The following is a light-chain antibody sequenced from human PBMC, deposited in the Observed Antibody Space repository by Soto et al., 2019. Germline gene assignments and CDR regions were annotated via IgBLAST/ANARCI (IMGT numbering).Light chain of an antibody. J-gene: IGKJ4*01. CDR2: DAS. Sequence: DIQMTQSPSTLSASVGDRVTITCRASQSVRSWLAWYQQKPGRAPKFLIYDASSLESGVPSRFSGSGSGTEFTLTISHLQPDDFATYYCQQYYNYPLTFGGGTKVEI. CDR3: QQYYNYPLT. V-gene: IGKV1-5*01. CDR1: QSVRSW.